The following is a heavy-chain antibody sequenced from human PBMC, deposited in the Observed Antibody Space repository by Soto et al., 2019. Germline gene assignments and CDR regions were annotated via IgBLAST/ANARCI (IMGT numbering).Heavy chain of an antibody. J-gene: IGHJ4*02. D-gene: IGHD5-12*01. CDR1: GGSFSGYY. CDR2: INHSGST. Sequence: SETLSLTCAVYGGSFSGYYWSWIRQPPGKGLEWIGEINHSGSTNYNPSLKSRVTISVDTSKNQFSLQLSSVTAADTAVYYCARGGGYSGYDKNFDYWGQGTLVTVSS. CDR3: ARGGGYSGYDKNFDY. V-gene: IGHV4-34*01.